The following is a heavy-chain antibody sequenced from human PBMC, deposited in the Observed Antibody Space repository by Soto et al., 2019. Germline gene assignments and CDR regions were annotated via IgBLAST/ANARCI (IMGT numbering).Heavy chain of an antibody. V-gene: IGHV3-15*01. CDR2: INGKPGGGTT. CDR3: CTEINYSCDDPKPT. J-gene: IGHJ4*02. Sequence: PGGSLRLSCAASGFSFNNAWMIWVRQAPGKGLEWVGRINGKPGGGTTDYAAPVKGRFIMSRDDSENTLYRQMNSLKIEDTAVYYCCTEINYSCDDPKPTWGQGTRVTVSS. D-gene: IGHD2-2*01. CDR1: GFSFNNAW.